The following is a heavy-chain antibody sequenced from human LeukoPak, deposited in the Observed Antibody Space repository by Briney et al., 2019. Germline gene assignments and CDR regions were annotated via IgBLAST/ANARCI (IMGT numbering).Heavy chain of an antibody. Sequence: GASVKVSCKASGYTLTGYYMHWVRQAPGQGLEWMGWINPNSGGTNYAQKFQGRVTMTRDTSISTAYMELSRLRSDDTAVYYCARRRIAVAIFDYWGQGTLVTVSS. CDR3: ARRRIAVAIFDY. CDR2: INPNSGGT. D-gene: IGHD6-19*01. CDR1: GYTLTGYY. V-gene: IGHV1-2*02. J-gene: IGHJ4*02.